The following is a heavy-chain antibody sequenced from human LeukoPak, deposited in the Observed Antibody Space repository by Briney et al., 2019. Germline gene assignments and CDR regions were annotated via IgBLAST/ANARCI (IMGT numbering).Heavy chain of an antibody. CDR3: ARVPGNYYYYMDV. CDR1: GFTFSSYA. Sequence: GRSLRLSCEASGFTFSSYAMHWVRQAPGKGLEWVAVISYDGSNKYYADSVKGRFTISRDNSKNTLYLQMNSLRAEDTAVYYCARVPGNYYYYMDVWGKGTTVTVSS. V-gene: IGHV3-30-3*01. D-gene: IGHD3-10*01. CDR2: ISYDGSNK. J-gene: IGHJ6*03.